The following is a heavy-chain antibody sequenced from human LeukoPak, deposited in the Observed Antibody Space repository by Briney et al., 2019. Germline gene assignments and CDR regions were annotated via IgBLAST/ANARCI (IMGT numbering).Heavy chain of an antibody. Sequence: SETLSLTCTVSGGSISSSSYYWGWIRQPPGKGLEWIGSIYYSGSTYYNPSLKSRVTISVDTSKNQFSLKLSSVTAADTAVYYCARAGIYYSDYWGQGTLVTVSS. J-gene: IGHJ4*02. CDR1: GGSISSSSYY. CDR3: ARAGIYYSDY. V-gene: IGHV4-39*07. CDR2: IYYSGST.